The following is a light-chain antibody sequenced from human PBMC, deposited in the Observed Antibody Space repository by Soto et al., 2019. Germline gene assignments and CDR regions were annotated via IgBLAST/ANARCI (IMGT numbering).Light chain of an antibody. Sequence: DIQMTQSPSTLSGSVGDRFTITCRASQTISSWLAWYQQKPGKAPKXXIYKASTLKSGVPSRFSGSGSGTECTLTISSLKPDDCATYYCQHYNSYSEAFGQGTKVDIK. V-gene: IGKV1-5*03. CDR1: QTISSW. CDR2: KAS. CDR3: QHYNSYSEA. J-gene: IGKJ1*01.